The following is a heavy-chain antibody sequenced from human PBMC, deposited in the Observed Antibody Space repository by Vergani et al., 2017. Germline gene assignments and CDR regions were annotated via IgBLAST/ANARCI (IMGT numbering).Heavy chain of an antibody. J-gene: IGHJ5*02. CDR1: DSSIMTNPY. V-gene: IGHV4-38-2*01. CDR3: ARQVFLSLVEFAVIGWFDP. CDR2: IHHSGDT. Sequence: QVQLQESGPGLVKPSETLTLTCDVSDSSIMTNPYWGWFRQSPGKGLEWIGCIHHSGDTHYNSSLKSRVSISIVSSSKFSLSLTSVTAADTAVYFCARQVFLSLVEFAVIGWFDPWGQGTLVTVSS. D-gene: IGHD1-26*01.